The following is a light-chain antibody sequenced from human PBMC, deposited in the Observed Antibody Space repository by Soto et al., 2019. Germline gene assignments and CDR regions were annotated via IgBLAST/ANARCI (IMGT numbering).Light chain of an antibody. CDR1: QSVSSY. V-gene: IGKV3-11*01. J-gene: IGKJ4*01. Sequence: EIVLTQSPATLSLSPGERATLSCRASQSVSSYLAWFQQRPGQPPRLLIHDASSRATGIPARFSGSGSGTDFTLTSSSLEPEDFAVYYCQQHSNWPLTFGGGTKVEIK. CDR3: QQHSNWPLT. CDR2: DAS.